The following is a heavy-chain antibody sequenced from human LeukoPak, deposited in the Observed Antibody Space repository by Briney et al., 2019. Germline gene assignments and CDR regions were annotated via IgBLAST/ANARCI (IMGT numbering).Heavy chain of an antibody. Sequence: GGSLRLSCAASGFTVSSNYMSWVRQAPGKGLEWVSYISSSGSTIYYADSVKGRFTISRDNAKNSLYLQMNSLRAEDTAVYYCARKYCSSTSCYSDYWGQGTLVTVSS. CDR2: ISSSGSTI. D-gene: IGHD2-2*02. V-gene: IGHV3-11*01. CDR1: GFTVSSNY. J-gene: IGHJ4*02. CDR3: ARKYCSSTSCYSDY.